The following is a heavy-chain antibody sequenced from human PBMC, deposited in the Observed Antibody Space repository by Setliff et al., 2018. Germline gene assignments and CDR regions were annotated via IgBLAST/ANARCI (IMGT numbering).Heavy chain of an antibody. CDR3: ARAGDAATNRKGVFDH. J-gene: IGHJ4*02. CDR2: ISSYNDVT. V-gene: IGHV1-18*01. CDR1: AHIFKSYG. D-gene: IGHD1-26*01. Sequence: ASVKVSCKASAHIFKSYGISWVRQAPGQGLEWVGWISSYNDVTSYAQRFQGRVTLTTDTSTSAAYMELRTLRSDDTAVYYCARAGDAATNRKGVFDHWGQGTLVTVSS.